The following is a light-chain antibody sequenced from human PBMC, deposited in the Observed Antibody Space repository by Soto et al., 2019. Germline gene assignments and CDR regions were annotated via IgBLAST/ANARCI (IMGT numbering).Light chain of an antibody. CDR1: TSNIGSNY. V-gene: IGLV1-47*01. Sequence: SVLTRPRSACGNLWEGATIFCYGSTSNIGSNYVYWYQQLPGTAPKLLIYRNNQRPSGVPDRFSGSKSGTSASLAISGLRSDDEADYFCATWDDSLNGFYVFGTGTKVTVL. J-gene: IGLJ1*01. CDR2: RNN. CDR3: ATWDDSLNGFYV.